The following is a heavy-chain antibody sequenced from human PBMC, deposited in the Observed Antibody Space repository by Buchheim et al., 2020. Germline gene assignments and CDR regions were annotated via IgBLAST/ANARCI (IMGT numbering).Heavy chain of an antibody. CDR2: IYYSGST. J-gene: IGHJ4*02. Sequence: QVQLQESGPGLVKPSETLSLTCTVSGGSVSSGSYYWSWIRQPPGKGLEWIGYIYYSGSTNYNPSLKSRVTISVDTSKNQFSLKLSSVTAADTAVYYCARGTYDFWSGYYTSFDYWGQGTL. D-gene: IGHD3-3*01. CDR1: GGSVSSGSYY. V-gene: IGHV4-61*01. CDR3: ARGTYDFWSGYYTSFDY.